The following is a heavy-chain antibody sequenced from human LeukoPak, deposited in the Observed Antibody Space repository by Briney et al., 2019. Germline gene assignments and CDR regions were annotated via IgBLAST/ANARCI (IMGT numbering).Heavy chain of an antibody. J-gene: IGHJ4*02. CDR2: IRSKAYDGTT. CDR3: NRVHCSGGSCFDY. Sequence: GGSLRLSCTASGFTFGVYAMSWVRQAPEEGREWVGFIRSKAYDGTTGYAAAVKGRFTISRDDSKSIAYLQMNSLKTEDTAVYYCNRVHCSGGSCFDYWGQGTLVTVSS. V-gene: IGHV3-49*04. D-gene: IGHD2-15*01. CDR1: GFTFGVYA.